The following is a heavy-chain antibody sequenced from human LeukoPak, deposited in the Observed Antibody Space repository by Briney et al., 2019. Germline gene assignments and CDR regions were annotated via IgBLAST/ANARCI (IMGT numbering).Heavy chain of an antibody. CDR2: IIPIFGTA. CDR1: GGTFSSYA. V-gene: IGHV1-69*05. CDR3: ARGNWGSYYYYYMDV. J-gene: IGHJ6*03. Sequence: SVKVSCKASGGTFSSYAISWVRQAPGQGLEWMGGIIPIFGTANYAQKFQGRVTMTTDTSTSTAYMELRSLRSDDTAVYYCARGNWGSYYYYYMDVWGKGTTVTVSS. D-gene: IGHD7-27*01.